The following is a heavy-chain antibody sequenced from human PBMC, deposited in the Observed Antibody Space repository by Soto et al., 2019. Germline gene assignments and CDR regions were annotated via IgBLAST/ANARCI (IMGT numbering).Heavy chain of an antibody. CDR1: RGTFSTSA. D-gene: IGHD3-3*02. J-gene: IGHJ6*02. CDR3: ARDKDRQQLGGNYYYILDV. V-gene: IGHV1-69*12. CDR2: IMPVFATP. Sequence: QVQLMQSGAEVKKPGSSVKVSCKASRGTFSTSAISWVRQAPGEGHEWVGGIMPVFATPDYAQKFQGRVTISADESTTTAYLELTSLTTDDTAVYYCARDKDRQQLGGNYYYILDVWGQGTAITVSS.